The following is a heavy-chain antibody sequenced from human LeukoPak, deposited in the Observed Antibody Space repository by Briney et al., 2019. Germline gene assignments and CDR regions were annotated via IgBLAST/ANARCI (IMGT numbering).Heavy chain of an antibody. D-gene: IGHD3-3*01. CDR2: TFKSGTI. V-gene: IGHV4-59*01. CDR1: GDSFGNYY. Sequence: SETLSLTCTVSGDSFGNYYWTWIRQPPGKGLEWIAHTFKSGTITYSPSLQSRVTMSIDMSNNQFSLQLSSVTAADTAVYYCARVGLFGVVDYFDYWGQGALVIVSS. CDR3: ARVGLFGVVDYFDY. J-gene: IGHJ4*02.